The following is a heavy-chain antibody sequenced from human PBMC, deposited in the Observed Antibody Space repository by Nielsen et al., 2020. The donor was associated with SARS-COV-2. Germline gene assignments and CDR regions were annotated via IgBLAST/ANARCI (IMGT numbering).Heavy chain of an antibody. CDR1: GGSISSGGYY. V-gene: IGHV4-30-4*08. D-gene: IGHD3-16*01. J-gene: IGHJ6*02. Sequence: SETLSLTCTVSGGSISSGGYYWSWIRQHPGKGLEWIGYIYYSGSTYYNPSLKSRVTISVDTSKNQFSLKLSSVTAADTAVYYCARAGLLRDGMDVWGQVTTVTVSS. CDR3: ARAGLLRDGMDV. CDR2: IYYSGST.